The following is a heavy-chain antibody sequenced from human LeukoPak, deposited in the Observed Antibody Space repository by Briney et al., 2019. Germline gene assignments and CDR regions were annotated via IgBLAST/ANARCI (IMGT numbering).Heavy chain of an antibody. CDR2: LSYDGSNK. CDR3: AKSSRNMDYFDY. J-gene: IGHJ4*02. Sequence: GRSLRLSCAASGFTFSNYGMHWVRQAPGKGLEWVAVLSYDGSNKYYADSVKGRFTISRDNSKNTLYLQMNSLRAEDTAVYYCAKSSRNMDYFDYWGQGTLVTVSS. D-gene: IGHD3-10*01. V-gene: IGHV3-30*18. CDR1: GFTFSNYG.